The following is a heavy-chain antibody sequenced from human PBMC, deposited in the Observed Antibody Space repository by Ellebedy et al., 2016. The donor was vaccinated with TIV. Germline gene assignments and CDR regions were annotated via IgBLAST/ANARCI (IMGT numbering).Heavy chain of an antibody. Sequence: GGSLRLXXAASGFTFSSYAMHWVRQAPGKGLEWVAVISYDGSNKYYADSVKGRFTISRDNSKNTLYLQMNSLRSEDTAVYYCARGHMDRGVTPWSYWGQGTLVTVSS. CDR3: ARGHMDRGVTPWSY. D-gene: IGHD3-10*01. CDR2: ISYDGSNK. J-gene: IGHJ4*02. CDR1: GFTFSSYA. V-gene: IGHV3-30-3*01.